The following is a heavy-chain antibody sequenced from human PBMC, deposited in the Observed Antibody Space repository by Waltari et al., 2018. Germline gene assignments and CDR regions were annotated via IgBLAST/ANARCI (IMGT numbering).Heavy chain of an antibody. CDR2: ISSDGSTI. Sequence: EEQLVESGGGLAQPGESLRLSCAASGFTFSRYWMDWVGQAPGKGLVWVSRISSDGSTITYADSVKGRFTISRDNAKNTLYVQMNRLRAEDTAVYYCARVATKTYSSPVPGRPYYYGMDVWGQGTTVTVSS. CDR3: ARVATKTYSSPVPGRPYYYGMDV. CDR1: GFTFSRYW. J-gene: IGHJ6*02. D-gene: IGHD3-22*01. V-gene: IGHV3-74*01.